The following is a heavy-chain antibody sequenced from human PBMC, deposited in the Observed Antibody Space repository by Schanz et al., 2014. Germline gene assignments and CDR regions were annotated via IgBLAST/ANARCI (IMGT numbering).Heavy chain of an antibody. V-gene: IGHV1-69*02. J-gene: IGHJ4*02. Sequence: QVQLVQSGAEVKKPGASVKVSCKASGGTFSTYTISWVRQAPGQGLEWMGRIIPILAIADYAQKFQGRVTITADKSSSAASMELSSLRSEDTAVYYCAKHVKSLTENDYWGQGTLVTVAS. D-gene: IGHD3-9*01. CDR2: IIPILAIA. CDR1: GGTFSTYT. CDR3: AKHVKSLTENDY.